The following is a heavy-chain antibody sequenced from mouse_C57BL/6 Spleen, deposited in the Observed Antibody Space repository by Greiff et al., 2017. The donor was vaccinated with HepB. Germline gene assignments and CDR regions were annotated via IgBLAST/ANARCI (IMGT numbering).Heavy chain of an antibody. D-gene: IGHD1-1*01. CDR2: INPNNGGT. CDR1: GYTFTDYN. CDR3: ARGGSVVATEYFDY. V-gene: IGHV1-22*01. J-gene: IGHJ2*01. Sequence: VQLKESGPELVKPGASVKMSCKASGYTFTDYNMHWVKQSHGKSLEWIGYINPNNGGTSYNQKFKGKATLTVNKSSSTAYMELRSLTSEDSAVYYCARGGSVVATEYFDYWCQGTTLTVSS.